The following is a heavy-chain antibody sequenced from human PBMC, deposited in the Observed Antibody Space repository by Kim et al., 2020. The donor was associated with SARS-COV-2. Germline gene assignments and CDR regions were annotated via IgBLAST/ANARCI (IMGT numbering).Heavy chain of an antibody. Sequence: GGSLRLSCAASGFTFSSYSMNWVRQAPGKGLEWVSSISSSSSYIYYADSVKGRFTISRDNAKNSLYLQMNSLRAEDTAVYYCARDRYYDFWSGYSTNGLQLDPGDYWGQGTLVTVSS. V-gene: IGHV3-21*01. CDR2: ISSSSSYI. CDR1: GFTFSSYS. J-gene: IGHJ4*02. CDR3: ARDRYYDFWSGYSTNGLQLDPGDY. D-gene: IGHD3-3*01.